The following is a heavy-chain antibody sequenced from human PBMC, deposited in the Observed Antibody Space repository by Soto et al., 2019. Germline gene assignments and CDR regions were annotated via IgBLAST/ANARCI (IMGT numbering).Heavy chain of an antibody. J-gene: IGHJ4*02. Sequence: QVQLQESGPGLVKPSETLSLTCTVSGGSISVYYWSWIRQPPGKGLEWIGYIYYSGSTNYNPPLQSRVTISVDTSKNQFSLKLSSVTAADTAVYYCARGGWRHIDYWGQGTLVTVSS. CDR1: GGSISVYY. V-gene: IGHV4-59*08. D-gene: IGHD3-3*01. CDR3: ARGGWRHIDY. CDR2: IYYSGST.